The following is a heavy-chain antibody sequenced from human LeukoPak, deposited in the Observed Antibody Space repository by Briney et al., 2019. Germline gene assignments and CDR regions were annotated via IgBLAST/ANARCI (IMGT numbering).Heavy chain of an antibody. CDR1: GGSISSYY. J-gene: IGHJ4*02. D-gene: IGHD3-3*01. CDR2: IYYSGST. Sequence: SETLSLTCTVSGGSISSYYWGWIRQPPGKGLEWIGSIYYSGSTYYNPSLKSRVTISVDTSKNQFSLKLSSVTAADTAVYYCARSGDYDFWSGYHTPYWGQGTLVTVSS. CDR3: ARSGDYDFWSGYHTPY. V-gene: IGHV4-39*07.